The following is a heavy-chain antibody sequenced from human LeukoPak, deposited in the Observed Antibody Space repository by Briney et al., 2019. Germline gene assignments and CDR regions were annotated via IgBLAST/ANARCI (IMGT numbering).Heavy chain of an antibody. D-gene: IGHD1-14*01. CDR3: ARHFGIDLRDACDI. CDR1: GGSINSYY. CDR2: ISYSGST. J-gene: IGHJ3*02. V-gene: IGHV4-59*08. Sequence: SETLPLTCTISGGSINSYYWSWIRQPLGKGLEWTGYISYSGSTNYNPSLKSRVTISLDTSKNQFSLKLSSVTAADTAVYYYARHFGIDLRDACDIWAQGTLVTVSS.